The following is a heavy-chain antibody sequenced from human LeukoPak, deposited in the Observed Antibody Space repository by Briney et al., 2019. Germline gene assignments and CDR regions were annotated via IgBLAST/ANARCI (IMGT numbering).Heavy chain of an antibody. CDR1: GDSISSYY. J-gene: IGHJ4*02. D-gene: IGHD2-15*01. CDR2: IYYSGNT. Sequence: SETLSLTCTVSGDSISSYYWNWIRQPPGKGLEWIGYIYYSGNTNYNSSLKSRVTISVDTSKNQFSLKLSSVTAADTAVYYCAREGIFCSGGSCSNYFDNWGQGTLVTVSS. V-gene: IGHV4-59*01. CDR3: AREGIFCSGGSCSNYFDN.